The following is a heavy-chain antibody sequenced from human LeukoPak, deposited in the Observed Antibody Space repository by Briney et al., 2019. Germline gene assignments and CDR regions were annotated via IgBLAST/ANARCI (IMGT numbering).Heavy chain of an antibody. V-gene: IGHV3-23*01. CDR2: ISGSGGST. CDR3: AKAHIGFKDRIAVAAVLDY. Sequence: PGGSLRLSCAASGFTFSSYAMSWVRQAPGKGLEWVSAISGSGGSTYYADSVKGRFTISRDNSKNTMYLQMSSLRAEDTAVYYCAKAHIGFKDRIAVAAVLDYWGQGSLVTVSS. CDR1: GFTFSSYA. J-gene: IGHJ4*02. D-gene: IGHD6-19*01.